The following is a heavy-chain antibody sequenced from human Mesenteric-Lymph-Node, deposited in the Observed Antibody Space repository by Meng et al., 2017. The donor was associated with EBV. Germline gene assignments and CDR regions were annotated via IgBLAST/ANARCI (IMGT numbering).Heavy chain of an antibody. CDR2: VSGSGGTT. CDR3: AKARTIIRGALDY. D-gene: IGHD3-10*01. CDR1: LFAFTSYA. J-gene: IGHJ4*02. Sequence: QPSDSPHVSWSTLLFAFTSYAMNWFRQAPGKGLDWVATVSGSGGTTYDADSVKGRFTISSDSSENTVYLQMNTLRPDDTAKYDCAKARTIIRGALDYWGQGILVTVSS. V-gene: IGHV3-23*01.